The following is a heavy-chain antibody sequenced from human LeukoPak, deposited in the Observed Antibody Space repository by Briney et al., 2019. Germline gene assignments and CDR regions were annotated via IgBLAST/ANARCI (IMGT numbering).Heavy chain of an antibody. Sequence: GGSLRLSCAASGFTFSSYAMHWVRQAPGKWLEWVAVISYDGSNKYYADSVKGRFTISRDNSKNTLYLQMNSLRAEDTAVYYCARVGRWLQLTPRFDYWGQGTLVTVSS. D-gene: IGHD5-24*01. V-gene: IGHV3-30*04. CDR2: ISYDGSNK. CDR1: GFTFSSYA. J-gene: IGHJ4*02. CDR3: ARVGRWLQLTPRFDY.